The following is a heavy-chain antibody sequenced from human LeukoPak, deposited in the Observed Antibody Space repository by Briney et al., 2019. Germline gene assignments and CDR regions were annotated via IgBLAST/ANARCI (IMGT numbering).Heavy chain of an antibody. CDR1: GASLSSAHG. D-gene: IGHD3-10*01. CDR2: SQNSGCT. V-gene: IGHV4-61*01. CDR3: ARDYSGSLDY. Sequence: SETLSLTRTVSGASLSSAHGWSWIRQPPGKGLEWIGYSQNSGCTNCNPSLKSRVTISVDTSKNQFSLKLSSVTAADTAIHYCARDYSGSLDYWGQGILVTVTS. J-gene: IGHJ4*02.